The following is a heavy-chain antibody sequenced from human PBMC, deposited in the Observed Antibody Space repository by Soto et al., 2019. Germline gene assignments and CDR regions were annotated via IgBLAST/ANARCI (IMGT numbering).Heavy chain of an antibody. J-gene: IGHJ4*02. V-gene: IGHV3-30*18. Sequence: QVQLVESGGGVVQPGRSLRLSCAASGFTFSSYGMHWVRQAPGKGLEWVAIISYDGSNTYDADSVKGRFTISRDNSKNTLYLQMNSLRAEDTSVYYCAKEGGLSGSYYISSSYYFDYWGQGTLVTVSS. D-gene: IGHD1-26*01. CDR3: AKEGGLSGSYYISSSYYFDY. CDR1: GFTFSSYG. CDR2: ISYDGSNT.